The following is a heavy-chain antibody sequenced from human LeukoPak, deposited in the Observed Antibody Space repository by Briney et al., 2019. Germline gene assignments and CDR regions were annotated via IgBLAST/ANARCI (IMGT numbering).Heavy chain of an antibody. D-gene: IGHD6-19*01. CDR1: GFTLSSYE. CDR3: AGNSGWYGVS. Sequence: GGSLRLSCTASGFTLSSYEMSWIRQAPGKGLEWVSSIDYSGGDTHYADSVKGRFTISRDNSKNTLYLQLSSLRGDDTAVYYCAGNSGWYGVSWGQGTLGTVSS. V-gene: IGHV3-23*01. J-gene: IGHJ4*02. CDR2: IDYSGGDT.